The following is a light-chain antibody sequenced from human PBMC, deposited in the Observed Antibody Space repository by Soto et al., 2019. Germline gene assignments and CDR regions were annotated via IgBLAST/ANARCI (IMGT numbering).Light chain of an antibody. J-gene: IGKJ1*01. CDR2: AAS. V-gene: IGKV1-27*01. CDR3: QKYNSAPRT. Sequence: DIQMTQSPSSLSASVGDRVTITCRASQAISKYLAWYQQKSGQVPKLLIYAASTLQSGVPSRFSGSVSGTDFTLTINSLQPEDVATYYCQKYNSAPRTFGQGTKVDIK. CDR1: QAISKY.